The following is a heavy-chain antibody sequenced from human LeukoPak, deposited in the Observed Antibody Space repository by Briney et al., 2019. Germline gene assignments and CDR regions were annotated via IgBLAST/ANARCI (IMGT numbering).Heavy chain of an antibody. CDR1: GGSFSGYY. V-gene: IGHV4-34*01. D-gene: IGHD4-11*01. CDR3: ARVSVYSNYPDY. CDR2: INHSGST. Sequence: PSETLSLTCAVYGGSFSGYYWSWIRQPPGKGLEWIGEINHSGSTNYNPSPKSRVTISVDTSKNRFSLKLSSVTAADTAVCYCARVSVYSNYPDYWGQGTLVTVSS. J-gene: IGHJ4*02.